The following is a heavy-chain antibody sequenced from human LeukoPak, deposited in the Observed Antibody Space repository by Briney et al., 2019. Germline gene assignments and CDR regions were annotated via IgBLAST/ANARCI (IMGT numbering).Heavy chain of an antibody. Sequence: ASVKVSCEASGYTFTTYNINWVRQAPGQGLEWMGWISGYNGNTNYAQKLQGRVTMTTDTSTSTAYMELRSLRSDDTAVYYCARFRWGLYGYFDYWGQGTLVTVSS. CDR3: ARFRWGLYGYFDY. CDR2: ISGYNGNT. J-gene: IGHJ4*02. D-gene: IGHD5-24*01. CDR1: GYTFTTYN. V-gene: IGHV1-18*01.